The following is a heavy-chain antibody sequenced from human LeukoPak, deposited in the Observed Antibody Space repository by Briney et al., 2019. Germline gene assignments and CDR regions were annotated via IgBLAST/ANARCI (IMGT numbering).Heavy chain of an antibody. V-gene: IGHV3-21*01. CDR3: ARAVAAVTFAVSS. Sequence: GGSLRLSCVASGFTFNTYSMNWVHQAPGKGLEWVSSISSGSDYIYDADSVKGRFTISRDNAKNSLYLQMNSLRVEDTAVYYCARAVAAVTFAVSSWGQGTLVTVSS. CDR1: GFTFNTYS. CDR2: ISSGSDYI. J-gene: IGHJ5*02. D-gene: IGHD3-3*01.